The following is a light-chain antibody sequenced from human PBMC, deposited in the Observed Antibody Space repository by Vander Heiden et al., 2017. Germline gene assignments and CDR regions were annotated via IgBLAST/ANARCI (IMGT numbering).Light chain of an antibody. Sequence: SSELTQDPAVSVALGRTVRITCQGDSLRGYYASWYQQKPGQAPVLVIYGKNNRPSGIPDRFSGSSSGNTASFTITGAQAEDEADYYCNSRDSSGNHPFGGGTKLTVL. J-gene: IGLJ2*01. V-gene: IGLV3-19*01. CDR1: SLRGYY. CDR2: GKN. CDR3: NSRDSSGNHP.